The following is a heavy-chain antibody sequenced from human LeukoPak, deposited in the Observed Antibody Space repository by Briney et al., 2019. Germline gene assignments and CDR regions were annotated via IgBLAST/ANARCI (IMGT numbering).Heavy chain of an antibody. D-gene: IGHD3-10*01. Sequence: ASVKVSCKASGYTFTSYYMHWVRQAPGQGLEWMGIINPSGGSTTYAQKFQGRVTMSRDTSTSTVYMELSSLRSEDTAVYYCARGFGHPGMDVWGQGTTVTVSS. CDR2: INPSGGST. CDR1: GYTFTSYY. CDR3: ARGFGHPGMDV. J-gene: IGHJ6*02. V-gene: IGHV1-46*01.